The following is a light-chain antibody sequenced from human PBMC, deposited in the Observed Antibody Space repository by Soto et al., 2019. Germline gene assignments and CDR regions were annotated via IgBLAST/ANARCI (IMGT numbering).Light chain of an antibody. CDR2: SAS. CDR1: QGMSTY. CDR3: QQLNGYQLA. V-gene: IGKV1-9*01. J-gene: IGKJ4*01. Sequence: DIQLTQSPSFLSASVGDTVTITCRASQGMSTYLAWYQQKPGKVPKLLIRSASTLQSGVPPRLSGGGSGTEFTLTISTLQPDDFGIYYCQQLNGYQLAFGGGTNVEIK.